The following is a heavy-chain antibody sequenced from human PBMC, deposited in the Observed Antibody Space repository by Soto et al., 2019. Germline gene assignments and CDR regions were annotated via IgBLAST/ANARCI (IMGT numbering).Heavy chain of an antibody. V-gene: IGHV3-33*01. CDR1: GFTFSSYG. D-gene: IGHD3-10*01. CDR3: AREGFAWFGELAGYYFDY. J-gene: IGHJ4*02. CDR2: IWYDGGNK. Sequence: GGSLRLSCAASGFTFSSYGMHWVRQAPGKGLEWVAVIWYDGGNKYYADSVKGRFTISRDNSKNTLYLQMNSLRAEDTAVYYCAREGFAWFGELAGYYFDYWGQGTLVTVSS.